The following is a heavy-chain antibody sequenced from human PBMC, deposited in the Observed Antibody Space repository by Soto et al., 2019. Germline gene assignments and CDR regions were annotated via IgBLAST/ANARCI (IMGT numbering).Heavy chain of an antibody. CDR2: MNPNSGNA. CDR3: ARLGGDWASIDH. D-gene: IGHD2-21*02. J-gene: IGHJ4*02. CDR1: GYTFTTED. Sequence: ASVKVSCKASGYTFTTEDINWVRQATGQGPEWMGWMNPNSGNADYAQKFQGRVTMTRNTSISTAYMELSSLRSDDTAVYYCARLGGDWASIDHWGQGTLVTVSS. V-gene: IGHV1-8*01.